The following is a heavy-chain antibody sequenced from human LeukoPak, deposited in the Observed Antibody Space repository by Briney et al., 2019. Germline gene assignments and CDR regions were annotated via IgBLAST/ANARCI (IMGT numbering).Heavy chain of an antibody. V-gene: IGHV1-58*02. Sequence: SVKVSCKASGFTFTSPAMQWVRQARGQHLEWIGWIVVGSGNTNYAQKFQERVTITRDMSTSTAYMELSSLRSEDTAVYYCAAVGAVAGTLTYYYYGMDVWGQGTTVTVSS. CDR1: GFTFTSPA. D-gene: IGHD6-19*01. CDR3: AAVGAVAGTLTYYYYGMDV. J-gene: IGHJ6*02. CDR2: IVVGSGNT.